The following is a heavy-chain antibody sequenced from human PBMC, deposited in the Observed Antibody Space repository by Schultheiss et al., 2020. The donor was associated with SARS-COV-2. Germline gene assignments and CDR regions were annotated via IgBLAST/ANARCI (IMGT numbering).Heavy chain of an antibody. CDR3: ARAAIVTTAMAQHFDH. CDR1: AFTFSSSA. V-gene: IGHV3-23*01. Sequence: GGSLRLSCAVSAFTFSSSAMTWVRQAPGKGLEWVSTISGSGGSTYYADSVKGRFTISRDNSKNTLYLQMNSLRAEDAAVYYCARAAIVTTAMAQHFDHWGQGTLVTVSS. D-gene: IGHD5-18*01. CDR2: ISGSGGST. J-gene: IGHJ4*02.